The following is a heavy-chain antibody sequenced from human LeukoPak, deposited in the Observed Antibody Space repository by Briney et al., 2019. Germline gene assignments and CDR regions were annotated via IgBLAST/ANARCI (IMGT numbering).Heavy chain of an antibody. D-gene: IGHD4-17*01. Sequence: PGGSLRLSCEASGFTFSSYGMGWVRQAPGKGLGWVSSISDSGGSTYYADSVKGRFTISRDNSKNSLYLQMNSLRTADTALYYCAKVPDYGDFIFDYWGQGTLVTVSS. CDR1: GFTFSSYG. CDR2: ISDSGGST. J-gene: IGHJ4*02. CDR3: AKVPDYGDFIFDY. V-gene: IGHV3-43*02.